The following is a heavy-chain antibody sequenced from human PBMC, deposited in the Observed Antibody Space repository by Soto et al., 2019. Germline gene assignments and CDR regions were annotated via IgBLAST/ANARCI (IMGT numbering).Heavy chain of an antibody. V-gene: IGHV4-59*01. CDR3: NRNGGWDYGTGSYNYYYGMDV. CDR2: IYFRGTT. Sequence: SETLSLTCTVSGGSISSYYWSWIRQPPGKGLEWIGYIYFRGTTNYNPSLKSRVTMSADTSKNQFSLKLNSVTAADTAVYYCNRNGGWDYGTGSYNYYYGMDVWGQGTTVTVSS. D-gene: IGHD3-10*01. J-gene: IGHJ6*02. CDR1: GGSISSYY.